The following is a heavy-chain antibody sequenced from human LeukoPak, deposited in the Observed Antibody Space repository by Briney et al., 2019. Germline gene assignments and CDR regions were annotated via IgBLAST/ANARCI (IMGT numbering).Heavy chain of an antibody. CDR1: GGSISSYY. V-gene: IGHV4-59*12. CDR3: ARGPASYCSSTSCLSRVFDY. J-gene: IGHJ4*02. CDR2: IYYSGST. Sequence: SETLSLTCTVSGGSISSYYWSWIRQPPGKGLEWIGYIYYSGSTNYNPSLKSRVTISVDTSKNQFSLKLSSVTAADTAVYYCARGPASYCSSTSCLSRVFDYWGQGTLVTVSS. D-gene: IGHD2-2*01.